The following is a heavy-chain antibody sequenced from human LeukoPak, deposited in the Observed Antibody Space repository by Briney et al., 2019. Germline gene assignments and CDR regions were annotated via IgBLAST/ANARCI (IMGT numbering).Heavy chain of an antibody. CDR1: GGSISSYY. V-gene: IGHV4-4*07. D-gene: IGHD6-13*01. Sequence: PSETLSLTCTVSGGSISSYYWSWIRQPAGKGLEWIGRIYTSGSTNYNPSLKSRVTMSVDTSNNQFSLKLSSVTAADTAVYYCATGVRGITAAGDYYFDYWGQGTLVTVSS. CDR2: IYTSGST. J-gene: IGHJ4*02. CDR3: ATGVRGITAAGDYYFDY.